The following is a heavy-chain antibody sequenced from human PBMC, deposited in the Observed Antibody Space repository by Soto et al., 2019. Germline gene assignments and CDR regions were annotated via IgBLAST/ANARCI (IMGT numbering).Heavy chain of an antibody. CDR3: AKDRGSYSVDYFYY. CDR2: IWYDGSNK. Sequence: LRLSCAASGFTFSSYGMHWVRQAPGKGLEWVAVIWYDGSNKYYADSVKGRFTISRDNSKNTLYLQMNSLRAEDTAVYYCAKDRGSYSVDYFYYWGHGPLVPLSS. V-gene: IGHV3-33*06. J-gene: IGHJ4*01. CDR1: GFTFSSYG. D-gene: IGHD1-26*01.